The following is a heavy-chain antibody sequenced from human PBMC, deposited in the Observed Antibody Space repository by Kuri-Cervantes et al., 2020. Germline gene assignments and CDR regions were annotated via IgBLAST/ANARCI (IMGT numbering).Heavy chain of an antibody. CDR1: GGSISSSSYY. J-gene: IGHJ6*03. CDR3: ATDGYYYYYMDV. V-gene: IGHV4-39*02. CDR2: IFYSGST. Sequence: SETLSLTCTVSGGSISSSSYYWGWIRQPPGKGLEWIGSIFYSGSTYYSPSLKSRVTIFVDTSKNQFSLKLRSVTAADTAVYYCATDGYYYYYMDVWGKGTTVTVSS.